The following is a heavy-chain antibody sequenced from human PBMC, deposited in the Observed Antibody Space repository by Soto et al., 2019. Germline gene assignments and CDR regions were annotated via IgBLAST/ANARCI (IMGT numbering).Heavy chain of an antibody. CDR1: GYSLHCLC. D-gene: IGHD3-9*01. J-gene: IGHJ4*02. CDR2: IYPGDSDT. V-gene: IGHV5-51*01. CDR3: ARHPGYDNLTGSGDFDY. Sequence: PXESLQTSRKGSGYSLHCLCYGWVRQMPGQGLEWMGIIYPGDSDTRYSPSFRGLVTITADKSISTAYLQWSSLKASDTAMYYCARHPGYDNLTGSGDFDYWGQGTLVTVSS.